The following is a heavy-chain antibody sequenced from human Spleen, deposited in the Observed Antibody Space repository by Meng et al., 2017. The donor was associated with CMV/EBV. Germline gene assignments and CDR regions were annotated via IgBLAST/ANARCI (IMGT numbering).Heavy chain of an antibody. V-gene: IGHV3-48*03. CDR1: GFTFSSYE. D-gene: IGHD6-6*01. J-gene: IGHJ4*02. Sequence: GGSLRLSCAASGFTFSSYEMNWVRQAPGKGLEWVSSITSSGSTIDYADSVKGRFTISRDNAKNSLYLQMNSLRAEDTAVYYCARGEYSSSNDYWGQGTLVTVSS. CDR2: ITSSGSTI. CDR3: ARGEYSSSNDY.